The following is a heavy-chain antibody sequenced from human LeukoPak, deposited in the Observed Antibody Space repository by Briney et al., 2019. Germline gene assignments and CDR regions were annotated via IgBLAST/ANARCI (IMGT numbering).Heavy chain of an antibody. CDR2: INPNSGGT. V-gene: IGHV1-2*02. J-gene: IGHJ4*02. CDR3: ARESVSSSWHFDY. D-gene: IGHD6-13*01. Sequence: ASVKVSCKASGYTFTGYYMHWVRQAPGQGLEWMGWINPNSGGTNYAQKFQGRVTMTRDTSISTAYMELSRLRSDGTAVYYCARESVSSSWHFDYWGQGTLVTVSS. CDR1: GYTFTGYY.